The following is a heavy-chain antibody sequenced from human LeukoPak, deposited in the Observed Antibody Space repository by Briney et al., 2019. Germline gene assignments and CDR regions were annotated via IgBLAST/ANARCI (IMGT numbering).Heavy chain of an antibody. CDR1: SGSISSSSHY. Sequence: PSETLSLTCSVSSGSISSSSHYWDWIRQPPGKGLDWIGTIYYDGKSDFNPSLRSRVTISVDTSKNQFSLKLSSVTAADTALYYCARRFGAWPYYLDYWGQGALVTVSS. D-gene: IGHD3-10*01. J-gene: IGHJ4*02. CDR3: ARRFGAWPYYLDY. CDR2: IYYDGKS. V-gene: IGHV4-39*01.